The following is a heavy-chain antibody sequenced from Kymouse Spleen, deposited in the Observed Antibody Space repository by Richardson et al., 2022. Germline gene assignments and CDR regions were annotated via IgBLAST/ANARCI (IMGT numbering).Heavy chain of an antibody. J-gene: IGHJ4*02. CDR1: GFTFSSYG. CDR2: IWYDGSNK. V-gene: IGHV3-33*01. Sequence: QVQLVESGGGVVQPGRSLRLSCAASGFTFSSYGMHWVRQAPGKGLEWVAVIWYDGSNKYYADSVKGRFTISRDNSKNTLYLQMNSLRAEDTAVYYCARDLQLWPFDYWGQGTLVTVSS. D-gene: IGHD5-18,IGHD5-18*01. CDR3: ARDLQLWPFDY.